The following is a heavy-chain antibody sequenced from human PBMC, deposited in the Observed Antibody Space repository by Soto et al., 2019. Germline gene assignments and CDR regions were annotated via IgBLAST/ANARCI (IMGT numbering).Heavy chain of an antibody. CDR3: ASDTGMAYYGMDV. J-gene: IGHJ6*04. V-gene: IGHV3-48*01. CDR1: GFTFSSYS. Sequence: SLRLSCEASGFTFSSYSMNWVRQAPGKGLEWVSYISSSSSTIYYADSVKGRFTISRDNAKNSLYLQMNSLRAEDTAVYYCASDTGMAYYGMDVWGKGTMVTVSS. D-gene: IGHD5-18*01. CDR2: ISSSSSTI.